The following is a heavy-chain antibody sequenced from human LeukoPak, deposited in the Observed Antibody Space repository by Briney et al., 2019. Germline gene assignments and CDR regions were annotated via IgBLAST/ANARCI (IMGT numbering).Heavy chain of an antibody. D-gene: IGHD2-15*01. CDR1: GFTFSSYS. V-gene: IGHV3-21*01. Sequence: PGGSLRLSCAASGFTFSSYSMNWVRQAPGKGLEWVSSISSGSSYIYYADSVKGRFTISRDNAKNSLYLQMNSLRAEDTAVYYCAREVLRGSFNYYYYYYGMDVWGQGTTVTVSS. J-gene: IGHJ6*02. CDR2: ISSGSSYI. CDR3: AREVLRGSFNYYYYYYGMDV.